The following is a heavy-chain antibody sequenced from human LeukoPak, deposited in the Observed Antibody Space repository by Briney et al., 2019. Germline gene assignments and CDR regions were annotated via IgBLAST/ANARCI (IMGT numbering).Heavy chain of an antibody. V-gene: IGHV3-30-3*01. CDR3: ARDPYYYGSGSYYSRPGRGSYFDY. CDR1: GFTFSSYA. D-gene: IGHD3-10*01. J-gene: IGHJ4*02. Sequence: GGSLRLSCAASGFTFSSYAMHWVRQAPGKGLEWVAAISYDGSNKFYADSVKGRFTISRDNSKNTLYLQMNSLRAEDTAVYYCARDPYYYGSGSYYSRPGRGSYFDYWGQGTLVTVSS. CDR2: ISYDGSNK.